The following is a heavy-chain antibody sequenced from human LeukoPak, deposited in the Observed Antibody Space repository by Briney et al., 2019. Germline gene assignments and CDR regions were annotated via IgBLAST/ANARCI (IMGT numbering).Heavy chain of an antibody. J-gene: IGHJ5*02. CDR3: ARGAGIYYTTGWTGWFDP. V-gene: IGHV3-23*01. CDR2: ISGSGGST. CDR1: GFTFSSYA. D-gene: IGHD6-19*01. Sequence: GGSLRLSCAASGFTFSSYAMSWVRQAPGKGLEWVSAISGSGGSTYYADSVKGRFTISRDNAKNSLYLQMNSLRAEDTAVYYCARGAGIYYTTGWTGWFDPWGQGTLVTVTS.